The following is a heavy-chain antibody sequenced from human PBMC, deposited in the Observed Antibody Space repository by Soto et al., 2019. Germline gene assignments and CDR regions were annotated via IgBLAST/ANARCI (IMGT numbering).Heavy chain of an antibody. CDR3: ASFHPDGYTLRVPYYFDY. Sequence: ASVKVSCKASGGTFSSYAISWVRQAPGQGLEWMGGIIPIFGTANYAQKFQGRVTITADESTSTAYMELSSLRSEDTAVYYCASFHPDGYTLRVPYYFDYWGQGTLVTVSS. CDR2: IIPIFGTA. D-gene: IGHD5-12*01. J-gene: IGHJ4*02. V-gene: IGHV1-69*13. CDR1: GGTFSSYA.